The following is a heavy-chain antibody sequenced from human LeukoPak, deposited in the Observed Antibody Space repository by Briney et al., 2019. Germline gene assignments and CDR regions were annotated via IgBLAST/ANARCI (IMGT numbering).Heavy chain of an antibody. J-gene: IGHJ4*02. V-gene: IGHV3-23*01. D-gene: IGHD5-12*01. CDR3: AKVDVATITLDY. CDR2: ISGSGGST. CDR1: GFTFSSYA. Sequence: PGGSLRLXCAASGFTFSSYAMSWVRQAPGKGLEWVSAISGSGGSTYYADSVKGRFTISRDNSKNTLYLQMNSLRAEDTAVYYRAKVDVATITLDYWGQGTLVTVSS.